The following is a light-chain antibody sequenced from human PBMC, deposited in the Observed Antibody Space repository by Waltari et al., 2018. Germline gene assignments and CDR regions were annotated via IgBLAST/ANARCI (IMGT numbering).Light chain of an antibody. V-gene: IGLV2-14*03. Sequence: QSALTQPASVSGSPGQSITISCTGTSSDVGGFNYVSWYQQHPGEAPKIMIYEVSNRASGTSYRVSGSKSGNTASLTISGVEAGDEADYYCQAWDRINYGVFGGGTKLTVL. CDR2: EVS. J-gene: IGLJ3*02. CDR3: QAWDRINYGV. CDR1: SSDVGGFNY.